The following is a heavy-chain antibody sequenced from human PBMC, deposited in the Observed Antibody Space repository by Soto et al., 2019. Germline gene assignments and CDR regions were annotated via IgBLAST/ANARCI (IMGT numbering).Heavy chain of an antibody. CDR1: GFSLTTGGVG. CDR3: AHRLTGHGMAV. J-gene: IGHJ6*01. Sequence: QITLKESGPTLVKPTQTLTLTCTFSGFSLTTGGVGVGWFRQPPGKALEWLADLYLNTEKNHSPSLRGSLIIAKDTSRAQVFLTVTNVDPTDTARYYFAHRLTGHGMAVWGQGTTVTVSS. D-gene: IGHD3-16*01. CDR2: LYLNTEK. V-gene: IGHV2-5*01.